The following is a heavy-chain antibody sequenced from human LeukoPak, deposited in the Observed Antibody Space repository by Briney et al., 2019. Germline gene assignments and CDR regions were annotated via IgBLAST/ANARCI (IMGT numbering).Heavy chain of an antibody. CDR2: INHSGSN. J-gene: IGHJ6*03. D-gene: IGHD3-3*01. V-gene: IGHV4-34*01. CDR3: AREIRLRFYHYYYYYMDV. Sequence: PSETLSLTCAVYGGSFSGYYWSWLRQPPGKGLEWIGEINHSGSNNYNPSLKSRITISVDTSKNQFSLKLSSVTAADTAVYYCAREIRLRFYHYYYYYMDVWGKGTTVIVSS. CDR1: GGSFSGYY.